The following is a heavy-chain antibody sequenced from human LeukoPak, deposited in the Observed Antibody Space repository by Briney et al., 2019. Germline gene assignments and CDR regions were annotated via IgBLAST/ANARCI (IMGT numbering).Heavy chain of an antibody. Sequence: SVKVSCKASGGTFSSYAISWVRQAPGQGLEWMGRIIPILGIANYAQKFQGRVTITADKSTSTAYMELSRLRSDDTAVYYCARSRGSGSYHVDYWGQGTLVTVSS. CDR3: ARSRGSGSYHVDY. D-gene: IGHD1-26*01. J-gene: IGHJ4*02. CDR1: GGTFSSYA. CDR2: IIPILGIA. V-gene: IGHV1-69*04.